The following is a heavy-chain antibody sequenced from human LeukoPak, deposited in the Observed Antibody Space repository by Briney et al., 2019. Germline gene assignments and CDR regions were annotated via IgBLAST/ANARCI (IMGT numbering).Heavy chain of an antibody. J-gene: IGHJ6*02. V-gene: IGHV4-59*01. Sequence: PSETLSLTCTVSGGSISSYYWTWIQQPPEKGLEWIGFIHYSGTTNYKPSLRSRVTMSVDTSKNQFSLNLSSVTATDTAVYYCARGVGAPSFYYYYGMDVWGQGTTVTVSS. D-gene: IGHD1-26*01. CDR2: IHYSGTT. CDR3: ARGVGAPSFYYYYGMDV. CDR1: GGSISSYY.